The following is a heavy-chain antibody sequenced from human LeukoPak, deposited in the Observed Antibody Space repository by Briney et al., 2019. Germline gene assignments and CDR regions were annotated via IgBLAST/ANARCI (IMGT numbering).Heavy chain of an antibody. CDR2: ISGSGGST. V-gene: IGHV3-23*01. J-gene: IGHJ4*02. Sequence: GGSLRLSCAASGFTFSSNWMSWVRQAPGKGLEWVSAISGSGGSTYYADSVKGRFTISRDNSRNTLFLQMNSLRAEDTAVYYCAKDSRWLGELFTFYFDYWGQGTPVTVSS. D-gene: IGHD3-10*01. CDR1: GFTFSSNW. CDR3: AKDSRWLGELFTFYFDY.